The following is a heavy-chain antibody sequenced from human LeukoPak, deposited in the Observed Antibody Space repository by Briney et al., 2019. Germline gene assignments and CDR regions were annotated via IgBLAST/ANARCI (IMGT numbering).Heavy chain of an antibody. Sequence: TGGSLRLSCAASGFTFSSYWMNWVRQAPGKGLVWVSRIASDGSSTTYADSVKGRFSISRDNSKNTLYLQMNSLRAEDTAVYYCAKVDLPWLVLNWFDPWGQGTLVTVSS. CDR1: GFTFSSYW. V-gene: IGHV3-74*01. D-gene: IGHD6-19*01. CDR3: AKVDLPWLVLNWFDP. J-gene: IGHJ5*02. CDR2: IASDGSST.